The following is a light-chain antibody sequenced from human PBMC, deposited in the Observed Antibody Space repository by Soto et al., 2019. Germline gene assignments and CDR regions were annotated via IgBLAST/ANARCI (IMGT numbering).Light chain of an antibody. V-gene: IGLV2-8*01. CDR3: SSYAGSNNWV. J-gene: IGLJ3*02. Sequence: QSALTQPPSASGSPGQSVTISRTGTSSDVGDYNYVSWYQQHPGKAPKFMIYEVSMRPSGVPDRFSGSKSGNTASLTVSGLQAEDEADYYCSSYAGSNNWVFGGGTKLTVL. CDR2: EVS. CDR1: SSDVGDYNY.